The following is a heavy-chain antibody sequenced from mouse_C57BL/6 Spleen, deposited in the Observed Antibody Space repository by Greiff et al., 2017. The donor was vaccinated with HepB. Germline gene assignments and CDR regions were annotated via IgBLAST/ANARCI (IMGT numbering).Heavy chain of an antibody. D-gene: IGHD1-1*01. Sequence: EVQVVESGGGLVKPGGSLKLSCAASGFTFSDYGMHWVRQAPEKGLEWVAYISSGSSTIYYADKVKGRFTIARDNAKNTLFLQMTSLRSEDTAMYYCARPHYYGSSPYAMDYWGQGTSVTVSS. CDR3: ARPHYYGSSPYAMDY. J-gene: IGHJ4*01. CDR1: GFTFSDYG. V-gene: IGHV5-17*01. CDR2: ISSGSSTI.